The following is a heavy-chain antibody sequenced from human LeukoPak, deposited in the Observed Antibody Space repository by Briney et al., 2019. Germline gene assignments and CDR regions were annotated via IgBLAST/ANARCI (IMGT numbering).Heavy chain of an antibody. D-gene: IGHD3-3*01. CDR2: IKQDGSEK. CDR1: GFTFSSYW. V-gene: IGHV3-7*03. J-gene: IGHJ4*02. Sequence: GGSLRLSCAASGFTFSSYWMSWVRQAPGKGLEWVANIKQDGSEKYYVDSVKGRFTISRDNAKNSLYLQMNSLRAEDTAVYYCAKGQRSYDFWSGSPPFDYWGQGTLVTVSS. CDR3: AKGQRSYDFWSGSPPFDY.